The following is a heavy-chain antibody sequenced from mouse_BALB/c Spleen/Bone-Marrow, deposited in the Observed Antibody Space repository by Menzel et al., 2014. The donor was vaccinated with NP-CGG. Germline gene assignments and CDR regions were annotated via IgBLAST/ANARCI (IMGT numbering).Heavy chain of an antibody. J-gene: IGHJ3*01. CDR1: GFNIKDTY. Sequence: EVKLQESGAELVKPGASVKLSCTASGFNIKDTYMHWVKQRPEQGLEWIGRIDPANGNIKYDPKFQGKATITADTSSNTAYLQLSSLTYEDTAVYYCAPYYYGRWFANWGQGTLVTVSA. D-gene: IGHD1-1*01. CDR3: APYYYGRWFAN. CDR2: IDPANGNI. V-gene: IGHV14-3*02.